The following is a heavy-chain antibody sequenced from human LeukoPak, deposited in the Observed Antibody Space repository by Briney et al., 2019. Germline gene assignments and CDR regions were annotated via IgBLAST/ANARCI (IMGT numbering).Heavy chain of an antibody. V-gene: IGHV4-30-2*01. CDR2: IYHSGST. J-gene: IGHJ5*02. CDR1: GGSISSGSYS. D-gene: IGHD6-19*01. Sequence: SETLSLTCAVSGGSISSGSYSWSWIRQPPGKGLEWIGYIYHSGSTYYNPSLKSRVTISVDTSKNQFSLNLSSVTAADTAVYYCARGAVAGKMSWFDPWGQGTLVTVSS. CDR3: ARGAVAGKMSWFDP.